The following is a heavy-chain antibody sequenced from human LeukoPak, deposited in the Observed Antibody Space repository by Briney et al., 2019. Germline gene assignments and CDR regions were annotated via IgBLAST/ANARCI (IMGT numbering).Heavy chain of an antibody. CDR3: ARHYYDSTQGDY. CDR2: IYYSGST. V-gene: IGHV4-39*01. Sequence: PSETLSLTCTVSGGSISSSSYYWGWIRQPPGKGLEWIGSIYYSGSTYYNPSLKSRVTISVDTSKNQFSLKLSSVTAADTAVYYCARHYYDSTQGDYWGQGTLVTVYS. CDR1: GGSISSSSYY. J-gene: IGHJ4*02. D-gene: IGHD3-22*01.